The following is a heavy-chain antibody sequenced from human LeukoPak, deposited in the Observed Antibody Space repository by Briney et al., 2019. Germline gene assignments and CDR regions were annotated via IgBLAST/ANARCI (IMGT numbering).Heavy chain of an antibody. J-gene: IGHJ4*02. CDR2: ISSSSGTI. V-gene: IGHV3-48*04. Sequence: GGSLRLSCAASGFTLSSHSMNWVRQAPGKGLEWVSYISSSSGTIYYADSVKGRFTISRDNAKNSLYLQMNSLRAEDTAVYYCARVRGSYCSDYWGQGTLVTVSS. CDR3: ARVRGSYCSDY. D-gene: IGHD1-26*01. CDR1: GFTLSSHS.